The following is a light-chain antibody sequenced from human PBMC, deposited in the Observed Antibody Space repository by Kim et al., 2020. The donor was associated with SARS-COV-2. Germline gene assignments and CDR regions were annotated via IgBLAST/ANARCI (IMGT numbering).Light chain of an antibody. J-gene: IGLJ1*01. V-gene: IGLV2-8*01. CDR2: EVT. CDR3: GSYVGNNNFV. CDR1: SSDFGGYNY. Sequence: GQSLTYTCTGTSSDFGGYNYVSCYQHHPGKAPKLMIYEVTKRPSGVPDRFSGSKSGNTASLTVSGLQAEDEADYYCGSYVGNNNFVFGTGTKVTVL.